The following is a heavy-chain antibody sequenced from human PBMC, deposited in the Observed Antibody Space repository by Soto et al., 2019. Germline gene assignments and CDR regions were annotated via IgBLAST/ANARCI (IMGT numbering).Heavy chain of an antibody. J-gene: IGHJ5*02. CDR3: ARNPRSDIFGVRTIVENWLDP. V-gene: IGHV3-23*01. CDR1: GFTFSSYG. CDR2: SSATGAGT. Sequence: PGGSLRLSCAASGFTFSSYGMTWVRQAPGKGLEWVSFSSATGAGTYYADSVKGRFIVSRDNSKNVMFLLMRGLGVDDTALYFCARNPRSDIFGVRTIVENWLDPWGRGSLVTVSS. D-gene: IGHD3-3*02.